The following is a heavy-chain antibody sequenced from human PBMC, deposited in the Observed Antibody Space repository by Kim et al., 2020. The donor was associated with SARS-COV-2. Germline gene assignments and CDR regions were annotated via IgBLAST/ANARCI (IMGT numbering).Heavy chain of an antibody. CDR3: ARVNRAVAGRPNYFDY. D-gene: IGHD6-19*01. Sequence: ASVKVSCNASGYTFTSYGISWVRQAPGQGLEWMGWISAYNGNTNYAQKLQGRVTMTTDTSTSTAYMELRSLRSDDTAVYYCARVNRAVAGRPNYFDYWGQGTLVTVSS. CDR2: ISAYNGNT. CDR1: GYTFTSYG. J-gene: IGHJ4*02. V-gene: IGHV1-18*01.